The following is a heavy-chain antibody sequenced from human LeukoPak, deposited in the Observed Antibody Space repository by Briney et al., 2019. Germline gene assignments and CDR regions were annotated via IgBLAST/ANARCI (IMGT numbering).Heavy chain of an antibody. CDR2: ISAYNGNT. CDR1: GYTFTSYG. CDR3: ARDLWGSSRKGSIWFDP. Sequence: GASVKVSCKASGYTFTSYGISWVRQAPGQGLEWMGWISAYNGNTNYAQKLQGRVTMTTDTSTSTAYMELRSLRSDDTAVYYCARDLWGSSRKGSIWFDPWGQGTLVTVSS. D-gene: IGHD6-6*01. J-gene: IGHJ5*02. V-gene: IGHV1-18*01.